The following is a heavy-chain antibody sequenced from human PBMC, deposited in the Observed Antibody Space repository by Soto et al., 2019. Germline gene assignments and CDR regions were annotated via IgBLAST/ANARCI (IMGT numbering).Heavy chain of an antibody. CDR1: GFAFSIYG. D-gene: IGHD6-13*01. V-gene: IGHV3-48*01. CDR2: ISSTTGSI. J-gene: IGHJ4*02. Sequence: GGSLRLSFAASGFAFSIYGMNWVRQAPGKGLEWVSYISSTTGSIRYADYVKVRFTISRDNAKNSLYLQKNSLRGEDTAVYYCERDGPDSSSWPFDHWGQGTLVTVSS. CDR3: ERDGPDSSSWPFDH.